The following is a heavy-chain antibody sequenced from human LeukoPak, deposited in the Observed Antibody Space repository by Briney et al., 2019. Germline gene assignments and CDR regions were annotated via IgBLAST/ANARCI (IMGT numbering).Heavy chain of an antibody. CDR1: GASITSDDFY. D-gene: IGHD3-16*01. CDR3: ARGPPFAS. J-gene: IGHJ1*01. Sequence: SQTLSLTCTVSGASITSDDFYWNWIRQHPGKGLERIGYIYYTGSTYYNSSLKSRVTISIDTSKNQFSLNLSSVTAADTAVYYCARGPPFASWGQGTLVTVSS. V-gene: IGHV4-31*03. CDR2: IYYTGST.